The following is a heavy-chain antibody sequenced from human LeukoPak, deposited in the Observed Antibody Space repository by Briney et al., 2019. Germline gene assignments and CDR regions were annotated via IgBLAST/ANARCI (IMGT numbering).Heavy chain of an antibody. V-gene: IGHV3-73*01. CDR2: IRSKANSFTT. Sequence: GGSLRLSCAASGFSFSGSAMHWIRQASGKGLEWVGRIRSKANSFTTTYAASVKGRFTISTDDSKNTAYLQMNSLKTEDTAVYYCSSLSPDGYNPFDFDYWGRGTLVTVSS. CDR3: SSLSPDGYNPFDFDY. J-gene: IGHJ4*02. D-gene: IGHD5-24*01. CDR1: GFSFSGSA.